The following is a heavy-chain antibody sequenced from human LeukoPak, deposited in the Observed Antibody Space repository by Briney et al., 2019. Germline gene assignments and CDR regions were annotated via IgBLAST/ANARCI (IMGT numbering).Heavy chain of an antibody. CDR3: ASGSCSSTSCYQAPLV. CDR1: GGSFSGYY. CDR2: INHSGST. D-gene: IGHD2-2*01. J-gene: IGHJ4*02. V-gene: IGHV4-34*01. Sequence: SETLSLTCAVYGGSFSGYYWSWIRQPPGKGLEWIGEINHSGSTNYSPSLKSRVTISVDTSKNQFSLKLSSVTAADTAVYYCASGSCSSTSCYQAPLVWGQGTLVTVSS.